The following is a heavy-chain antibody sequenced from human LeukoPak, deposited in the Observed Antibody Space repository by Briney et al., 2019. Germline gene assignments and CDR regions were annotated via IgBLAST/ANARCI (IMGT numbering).Heavy chain of an antibody. J-gene: IGHJ4*02. Sequence: SGTLSLTCTVSGGSISSYYWSWIRQPPGKGLEWIGYIYYSGSNNYNPSLKSRVTISVDTSKNQFSLKLSSVTAADTAVYYCARVAGGGLDYWGQGTLVTVSS. CDR1: GGSISSYY. CDR2: IYYSGSN. CDR3: ARVAGGGLDY. V-gene: IGHV4-59*01. D-gene: IGHD4-23*01.